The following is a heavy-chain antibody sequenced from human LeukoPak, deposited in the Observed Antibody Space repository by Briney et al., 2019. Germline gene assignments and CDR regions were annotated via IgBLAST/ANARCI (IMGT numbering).Heavy chain of an antibody. D-gene: IGHD4/OR15-4a*01. CDR2: IYYSGST. CDR3: ARGNSLMVLNKYFDY. Sequence: PSETLSLTCTVSGGSISSGGYYWSWIRQHPGKGLEWIGYIYYSGSTYYNPSLKSRVTISADTSKNQFSLKLSSVTAADTAVYYCARGNSLMVLNKYFDYWGQGTLVTVSS. J-gene: IGHJ4*02. CDR1: GGSISSGGYY. V-gene: IGHV4-31*03.